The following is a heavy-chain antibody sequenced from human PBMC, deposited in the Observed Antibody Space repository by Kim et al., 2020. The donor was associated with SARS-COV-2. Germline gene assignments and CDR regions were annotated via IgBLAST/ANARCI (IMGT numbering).Heavy chain of an antibody. CDR3: ARHFYYDSSGYYYAP. Sequence: GESLKISCKSSGYSFTSYWIGRVRQMPGKGLEWIGIIYPGDSDTRYSPSFKGQVTISSDKSISTAYLQWSSLKASDTAMYYCARHFYYDSSGYYYAPWGQGTLVTVSS. V-gene: IGHV5-51*01. J-gene: IGHJ5*02. D-gene: IGHD3-22*01. CDR2: IYPGDSDT. CDR1: GYSFTSYW.